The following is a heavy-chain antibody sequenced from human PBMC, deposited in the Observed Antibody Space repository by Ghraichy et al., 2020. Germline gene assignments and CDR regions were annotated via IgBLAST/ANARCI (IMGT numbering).Heavy chain of an antibody. D-gene: IGHD3-16*01. V-gene: IGHV3-21*01. Sequence: LSLTCAASGFTFSSYSMNWVRQAPGKGLEWVSSISSSSSYIYYADSVKGRFTISRDNAKNSLYLQMNSLRAEDTAVYYCARGQHAYDYYGMDVWGQGTTVTVSS. J-gene: IGHJ6*02. CDR3: ARGQHAYDYYGMDV. CDR2: ISSSSSYI. CDR1: GFTFSSYS.